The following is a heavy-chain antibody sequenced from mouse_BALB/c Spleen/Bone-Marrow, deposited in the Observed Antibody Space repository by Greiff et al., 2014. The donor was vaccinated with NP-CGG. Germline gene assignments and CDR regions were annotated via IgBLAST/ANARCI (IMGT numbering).Heavy chain of an antibody. CDR3: ARGDYGSSYEGAMDY. J-gene: IGHJ4*01. Sequence: QVQLKESGAELARPGASAKLPCKASGYTFTSYWMQWVKQRPGQGLEWIGAIYPGDGDTRYTQKFKGKATLTAAKSSSTAYMQLSSLASEDSAVYYCARGDYGSSYEGAMDYGGQGTSVTVSS. V-gene: IGHV1-87*01. CDR1: GYTFTSYW. D-gene: IGHD1-1*01. CDR2: IYPGDGDT.